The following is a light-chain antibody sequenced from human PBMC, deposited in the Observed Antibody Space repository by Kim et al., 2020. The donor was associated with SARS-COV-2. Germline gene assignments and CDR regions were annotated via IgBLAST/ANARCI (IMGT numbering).Light chain of an antibody. Sequence: DIQLTQSPSFLSASVGDRVTITCRASQGISTYLAWFHQKPGKAPNLLIYSASTLQSGVPSRFSGSGSGTEFTLTITSLQPEDSATYYCQHLSSYPLTFGGGTKVDIK. J-gene: IGKJ4*01. V-gene: IGKV1-9*01. CDR3: QHLSSYPLT. CDR1: QGISTY. CDR2: SAS.